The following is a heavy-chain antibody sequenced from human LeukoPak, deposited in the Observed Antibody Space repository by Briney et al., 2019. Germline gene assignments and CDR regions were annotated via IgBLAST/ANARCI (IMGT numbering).Heavy chain of an antibody. V-gene: IGHV3-23*01. CDR2: INGSGDAT. CDR3: ARDIAVAGGGY. CDR1: GFIFSHYT. J-gene: IGHJ4*02. Sequence: GGSLRLSCAASGFIFSHYTMTWVRQAPGKGLEWVSSINGSGDATKYADSVMGRFTVSRDNSKNTLYLQMNSLRAEDTAVYYCARDIAVAGGGYWGQGTLVTVSS. D-gene: IGHD6-19*01.